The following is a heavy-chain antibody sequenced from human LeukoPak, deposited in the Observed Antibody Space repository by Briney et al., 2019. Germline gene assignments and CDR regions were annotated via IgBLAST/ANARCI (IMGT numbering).Heavy chain of an antibody. CDR1: GFTVSSNY. D-gene: IGHD7-27*01. CDR3: ARETTNWAYFDY. Sequence: GGSLRLSCAASGFTVSSNYMSWVRQALGKGLEWVSVIYSGGSTYYADSVKGRFTISRDNSKNTLFLQMNSLRAEDTAVYYCARETTNWAYFDYWGQGTLVTVSS. V-gene: IGHV3-53*01. CDR2: IYSGGST. J-gene: IGHJ4*02.